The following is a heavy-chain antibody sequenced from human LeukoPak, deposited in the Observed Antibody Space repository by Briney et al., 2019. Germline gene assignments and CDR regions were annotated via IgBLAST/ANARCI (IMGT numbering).Heavy chain of an antibody. CDR3: ARADLTYYDFWSGYKLLDY. J-gene: IGHJ4*02. D-gene: IGHD3-3*01. CDR1: GYTFTGYY. V-gene: IGHV1-2*02. CDR2: INPNSGGT. Sequence: GASVKVSCKASGYTFTGYYMHWVRQAPGQGLEWMGWINPNSGGTNYAQKFQGRVTMTRDTSISTAYMELSRLRPDDTAVYYCARADLTYYDFWSGYKLLDYWGQGTLVTVSS.